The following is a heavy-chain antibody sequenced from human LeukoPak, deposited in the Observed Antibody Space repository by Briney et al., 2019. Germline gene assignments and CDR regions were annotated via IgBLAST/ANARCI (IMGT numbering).Heavy chain of an antibody. Sequence: GGSLRLSCAASGFTFSTYAMSWVRQAPGKGLEWVSGISGSGGSTYYADSVKGRFTISRDNSKNTLYLQMNSLRAEDTAAYYCAKRYCTSTKCYQLDYWGQGTLVTVSS. CDR1: GFTFSTYA. D-gene: IGHD2-2*01. CDR3: AKRYCTSTKCYQLDY. CDR2: ISGSGGST. V-gene: IGHV3-23*01. J-gene: IGHJ4*02.